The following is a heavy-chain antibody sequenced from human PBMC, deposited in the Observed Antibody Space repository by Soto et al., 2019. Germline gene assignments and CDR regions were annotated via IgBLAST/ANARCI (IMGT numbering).Heavy chain of an antibody. CDR3: ARDRCSSTSCYTDYYYGMDV. CDR1: GYTFTSYY. V-gene: IGHV1-46*01. D-gene: IGHD2-2*02. J-gene: IGHJ6*02. CDR2: INPSGGST. Sequence: QVQLVQSGAEVKKPGASVKVSCKASGYTFTSYYMHWVRQAPGQGLEWMGIINPSGGSTSYAQKFQGRVTMTRDTYTSTVYMELRSLRSEDTAVYYCARDRCSSTSCYTDYYYGMDVWGQGTTVTVSS.